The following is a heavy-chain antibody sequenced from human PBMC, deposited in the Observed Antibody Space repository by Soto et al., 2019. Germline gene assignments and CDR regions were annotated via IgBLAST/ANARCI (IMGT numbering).Heavy chain of an antibody. CDR1: GGSISSYY. CDR3: ARHYDILTGYYLYFDY. J-gene: IGHJ4*02. D-gene: IGHD3-9*01. CDR2: IYYSGST. Sequence: QVQLQESGPGLVKPSETLSLTCTVSGGSISSYYWSWIRQPPGKGLEWIGYIYYSGSTNYNPSLTSRVTISVDTSTNQFSLKLSSVTAADTAVYYCARHYDILTGYYLYFDYWGQGTLVTVSS. V-gene: IGHV4-59*01.